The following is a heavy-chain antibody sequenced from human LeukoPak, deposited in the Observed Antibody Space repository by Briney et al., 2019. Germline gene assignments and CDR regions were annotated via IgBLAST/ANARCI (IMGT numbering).Heavy chain of an antibody. D-gene: IGHD5-24*01. CDR2: IKQDGGEK. CDR3: AGRGDGNLYYFDH. V-gene: IGHV3-7*04. J-gene: IGHJ4*02. CDR1: GFTFSSYW. Sequence: GGSLRLSCAAYGFTFSSYWMSWVRQAPGKGLEWVAKIKQDGGEKYYVDSVKGRFTISRDNAKNSLYHQMNSLRPEDTAVYYCAGRGDGNLYYFDHWGQGTLVTASS.